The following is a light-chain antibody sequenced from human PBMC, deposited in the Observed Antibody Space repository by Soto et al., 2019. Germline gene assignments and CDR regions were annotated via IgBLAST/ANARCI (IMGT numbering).Light chain of an antibody. Sequence: DIQMTQSPSTLSASVGDRVTITCRASQSISIWLAWYQQKPGKAPKLLMSKASSLESGVPSRFSGSGSGTEFTLTISSLQPDDFATYYCQHYKSYPLTFGGGTKVEIK. CDR3: QHYKSYPLT. CDR2: KAS. CDR1: QSISIW. V-gene: IGKV1-5*03. J-gene: IGKJ4*01.